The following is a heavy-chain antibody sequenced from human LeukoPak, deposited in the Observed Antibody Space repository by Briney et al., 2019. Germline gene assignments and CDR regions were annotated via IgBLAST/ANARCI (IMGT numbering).Heavy chain of an antibody. CDR2: IIPILGIA. CDR3: AGSLYDSSGYYYNYFDY. CDR1: GDTFTSYA. J-gene: IGHJ4*02. D-gene: IGHD3-22*01. V-gene: IGHV1-69*04. Sequence: GASVKVSCKASGDTFTSYAISWVRQAPGQGLEWMGRIIPILGIANYAQKFQGRVTITADKSTSTAYMELSSLRSEDTAVYYCAGSLYDSSGYYYNYFDYWGQGTLVTVSS.